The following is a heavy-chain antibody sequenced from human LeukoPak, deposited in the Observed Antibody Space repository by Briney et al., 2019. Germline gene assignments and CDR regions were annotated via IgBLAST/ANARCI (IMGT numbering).Heavy chain of an antibody. J-gene: IGHJ4*02. CDR1: GGTFSSYA. V-gene: IGHV1-2*02. Sequence: ASVKVSCKASGGTFSSYAISWVRQAPGQGLEWMGWINPNSGGTNYAQKFQGRVTMTRDTSISTAYMELSRLRSDDTAVYYCARGVAYFDYWGQGTLVTVSS. CDR2: INPNSGGT. CDR3: ARGVAYFDY.